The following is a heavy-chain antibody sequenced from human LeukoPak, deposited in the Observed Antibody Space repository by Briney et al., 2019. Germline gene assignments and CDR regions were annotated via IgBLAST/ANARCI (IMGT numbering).Heavy chain of an antibody. Sequence: SVKVSCKASGGTFSSYAISWVRQAPGQGLEWMGGIIPIFGTANYAQKFQGRVTITTDESTSTAYMELSSLRSEDTVVYYCARQGNTYYYGSGSYYNRYYYYYMDVWGKGTTVTVSS. CDR3: ARQGNTYYYGSGSYYNRYYYYYMDV. V-gene: IGHV1-69*05. CDR1: GGTFSSYA. D-gene: IGHD3-10*01. J-gene: IGHJ6*03. CDR2: IIPIFGTA.